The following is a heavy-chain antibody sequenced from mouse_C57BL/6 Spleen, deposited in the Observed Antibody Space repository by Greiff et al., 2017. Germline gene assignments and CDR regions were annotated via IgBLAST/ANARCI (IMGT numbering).Heavy chain of an antibody. CDR2: IDTSDSYT. J-gene: IGHJ1*03. CDR1: GYTFTSYW. Sequence: VQLQQSGAELVMPGASVKLSCKASGYTFTSYWMHWVKQRPGQGLEWIGEIDTSDSYTNYTQKFKGKSTLTVDKSSSTAYMQLSSLTSEYSAVYYCARWATTVEGYFDVCGTGTTVTVSS. CDR3: ARWATTVEGYFDV. D-gene: IGHD3-1*01. V-gene: IGHV1-69*01.